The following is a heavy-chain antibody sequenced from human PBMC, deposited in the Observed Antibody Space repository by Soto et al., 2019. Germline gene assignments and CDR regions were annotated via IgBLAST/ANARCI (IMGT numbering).Heavy chain of an antibody. CDR3: ATDRYCSSTRCYHYYYYGMDV. V-gene: IGHV1-24*01. D-gene: IGHD2-2*01. CDR1: GYTLTELS. Sequence: QVPLVQSGAEVKKPGASVKVSCKVSGYTLTELSMHWVRQAPGKGLEWMGGFDPEDGETIYAQKFQGRVTMTEDTSTDTAYMELSSLRSEDTAVYYCATDRYCSSTRCYHYYYYGMDVWGQGTTVTVSS. CDR2: FDPEDGET. J-gene: IGHJ6*02.